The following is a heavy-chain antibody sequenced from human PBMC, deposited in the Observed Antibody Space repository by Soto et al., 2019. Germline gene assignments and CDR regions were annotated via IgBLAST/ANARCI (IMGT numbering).Heavy chain of an antibody. CDR1: GAYLSTDY. Sequence: QVQLQESGPGLVRPSETLSLTCTVSGAYLSTDYWSWIRQPPGKRPEWIGYIFNSGSTNQNPSLKSRVSISLDTARNQLTRRLRSVTAADTAVYYWARTEYYKIGQDYWGPGTLVTVSS. CDR2: IFNSGST. J-gene: IGHJ4*02. D-gene: IGHD3-10*01. V-gene: IGHV4-59*01. CDR3: ARTEYYKIGQDY.